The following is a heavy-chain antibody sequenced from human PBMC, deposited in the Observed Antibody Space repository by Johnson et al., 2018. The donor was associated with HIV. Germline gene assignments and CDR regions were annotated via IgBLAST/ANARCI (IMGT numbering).Heavy chain of an antibody. CDR1: GFTFSSYA. D-gene: IGHD2-21*02. Sequence: PLVEPGGAVVQPGSSVRLSCAALGFTFSSYAMNWVRQAPGKGLAGVAVISYDGSNKYYADSVKGQFAISRDNSKNTLYLQMNSLRPDDTAMYYCAGGGDWYVFDIWGQGTMVTVSS. J-gene: IGHJ3*02. CDR3: AGGGDWYVFDI. CDR2: ISYDGSNK. V-gene: IGHV3-30*09.